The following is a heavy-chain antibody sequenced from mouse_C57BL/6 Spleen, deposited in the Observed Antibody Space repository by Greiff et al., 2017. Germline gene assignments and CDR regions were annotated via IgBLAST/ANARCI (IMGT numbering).Heavy chain of an antibody. CDR3: ARRVNWNLDY. CDR1: GYAFSSSW. CDR2: IYPGDGDT. D-gene: IGHD4-1*01. V-gene: IGHV1-82*01. Sequence: VQLVESGPELVQPGASVKISCKASGYAFSSSWMNWVKQRPGKGLEWIGRIYPGDGDTNYNGKFKGKATLTADKSSSTAYMQLSSLTSEDSAVYFCARRVNWNLDYWGQGTTLTVSS. J-gene: IGHJ2*01.